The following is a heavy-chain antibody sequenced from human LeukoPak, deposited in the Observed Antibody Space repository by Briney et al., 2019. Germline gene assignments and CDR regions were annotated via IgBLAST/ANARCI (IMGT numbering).Heavy chain of an antibody. D-gene: IGHD3-3*01. J-gene: IGHJ6*03. CDR2: MNPNSGNT. CDR1: GYTFTSYD. CDR3: ARDHYDFWCGYRVDYYMDV. V-gene: IGHV1-8*01. Sequence: ASVKVSCKASGYTFTSYDINWVRQANGQGLELMGWMNPNSGNTGYAQKFQGRVTMTRNTSISTAYMELSRRRSEDTAVYYGARDHYDFWCGYRVDYYMDVWGKGTTVTVSS.